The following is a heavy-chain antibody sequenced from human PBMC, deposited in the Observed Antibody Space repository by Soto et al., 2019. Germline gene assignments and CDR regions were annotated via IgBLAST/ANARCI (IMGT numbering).Heavy chain of an antibody. CDR2: ISTSGSDT. D-gene: IGHD2-2*01. CDR1: GFTFSNYA. J-gene: IGHJ4*02. CDR3: ANLPRYHPPYY. Sequence: EVQLLDSGGGLVQPGGSLRLSCAASGFTFSNYAMSWVRQAPGKGLEWVSTISTSGSDTYYADSVKGRFTLSRDNSKNTLYLQMNSLRAEDTAIYYCANLPRYHPPYYWGQGTLVTVSS. V-gene: IGHV3-23*01.